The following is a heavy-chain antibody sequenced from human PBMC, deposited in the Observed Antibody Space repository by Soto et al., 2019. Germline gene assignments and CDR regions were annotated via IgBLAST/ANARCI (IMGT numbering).Heavy chain of an antibody. V-gene: IGHV4-39*01. Sequence: PSETLSLTCTVSGGSISSSSYYWGWIRQPPGKGLEGVGSIYYSGGTYYNPSLKSRVTISVDTSKNQFSLKLSSVTAADTAVYYCSRYRGRSGHCHDGSGYGAFAIWGQGTMVTV. D-gene: IGHD3-22*01. CDR1: GGSISSSSYY. CDR2: IYYSGGT. J-gene: IGHJ3*02. CDR3: SRYRGRSGHCHDGSGYGAFAI.